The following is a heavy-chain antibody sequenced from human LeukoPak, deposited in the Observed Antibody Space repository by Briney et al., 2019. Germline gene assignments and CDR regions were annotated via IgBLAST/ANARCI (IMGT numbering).Heavy chain of an antibody. Sequence: PGASLRLSCAASGFSFSDYGMHWVRQAPAKGLEWVAFIRYDESKTYYGDSLKGRFTVSRDNSKNTLYLEMDSLRSDDTAVYYWAISHLPTFICWTNYTAYWRQGRLVTVSS. CDR2: IRYDESKT. CDR1: GFSFSDYG. V-gene: IGHV3-30*02. CDR3: AISHLPTFICWTNYTAY. D-gene: IGHD5-24*01. J-gene: IGHJ4*02.